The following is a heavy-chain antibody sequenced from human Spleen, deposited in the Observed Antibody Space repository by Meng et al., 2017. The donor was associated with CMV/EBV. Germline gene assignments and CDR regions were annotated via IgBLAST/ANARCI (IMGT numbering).Heavy chain of an antibody. CDR3: AREIPAAKLNWFDP. V-gene: IGHV3-21*01. J-gene: IGHJ5*02. Sequence: ASGFTFSSYWMNWVRQAPGKGLEWVSSISSSSSYIYYADSVKGRFTISRDNAKNSLYLQMNSLRAEDTAVYYCAREIPAAKLNWFDPWGQGTLVTVSS. CDR2: ISSSSSYI. CDR1: GFTFSSYW. D-gene: IGHD2-2*01.